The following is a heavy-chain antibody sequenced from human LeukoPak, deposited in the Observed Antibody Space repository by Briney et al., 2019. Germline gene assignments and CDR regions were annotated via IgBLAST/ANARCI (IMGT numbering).Heavy chain of an antibody. CDR3: ARAPRVRGIVVVPAGRNYYGMDV. J-gene: IGHJ6*02. CDR1: GFTFSSYA. CDR2: ISYDGSNK. Sequence: PGGSLRLSCAASGFTFSSYAMHWVRQAPGKGLEWVAVISYDGSNKYYADSVKGRFTISRDNSKNTLYLQMNSLRAEDTAVYYCARAPRVRGIVVVPAGRNYYGMDVWGQGTTVTVSS. D-gene: IGHD2-2*01. V-gene: IGHV3-30-3*01.